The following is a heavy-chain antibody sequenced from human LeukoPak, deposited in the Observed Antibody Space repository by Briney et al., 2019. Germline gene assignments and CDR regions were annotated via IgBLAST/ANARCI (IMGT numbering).Heavy chain of an antibody. Sequence: GGSLRLSCAASGFTFSSYAMHWVRQAPGKGLEWVAVISYDGSNKYYADSVKGRFAISRDNSKNTLYLQMNSLRAEDTAVYYSARSWENSNRPSQYYYYYGMDVWGQGTTVTVSS. CDR3: ARSWENSNRPSQYYYYYGMDV. J-gene: IGHJ6*02. D-gene: IGHD4-11*01. CDR2: ISYDGSNK. CDR1: GFTFSSYA. V-gene: IGHV3-30*09.